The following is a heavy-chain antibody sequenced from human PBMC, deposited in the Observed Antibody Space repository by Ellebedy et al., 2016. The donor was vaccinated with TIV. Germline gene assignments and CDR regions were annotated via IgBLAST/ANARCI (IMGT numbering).Heavy chain of an antibody. J-gene: IGHJ4*02. CDR3: ARVVSGYCSGERCPQSFFDY. V-gene: IGHV3-66*01. CDR2: IDSGGRT. CDR1: GITVRSNY. D-gene: IGHD2-15*01. Sequence: GESLKISCVASGITVRSNYMSWVRQAPGKGLEWLSVIDSGGRTHYGDSVKGRFTISRDNSRNTLYVQLNSLRAEDTGVYYCARVVSGYCSGERCPQSFFDYWGQGILVTVSS.